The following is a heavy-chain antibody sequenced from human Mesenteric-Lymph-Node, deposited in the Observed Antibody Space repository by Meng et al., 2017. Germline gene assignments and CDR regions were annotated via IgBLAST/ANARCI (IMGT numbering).Heavy chain of an antibody. J-gene: IGHJ4*02. D-gene: IGHD6-13*01. V-gene: IGHV3-48*03. CDR3: AKVYHSSSWGNYFDY. CDR1: RFTFSDYE. CDR2: ISSTSGSTK. Sequence: GESLKISCAASRFTFSDYEMNWVRQAPGKGLEWIAYISSTSGSTKYYADSVKGRFTISRDNAKNSLYLQMNSLRAEDTAVYYCAKVYHSSSWGNYFDYWGRGTLVTVSS.